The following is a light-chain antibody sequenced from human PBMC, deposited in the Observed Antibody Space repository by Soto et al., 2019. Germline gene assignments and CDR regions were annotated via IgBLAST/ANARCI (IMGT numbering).Light chain of an antibody. CDR1: QTVGTF. Sequence: DIVLTQSPATLSLSPGERATISCRASQTVGTFLAWYQQKPGQAPRLVIYDASKRATGIPARFSGTGSGTEFALTISSIEPEDFAVYYCQHRTNWPRTFGQGTKLDIK. J-gene: IGKJ2*01. V-gene: IGKV3-11*01. CDR2: DAS. CDR3: QHRTNWPRT.